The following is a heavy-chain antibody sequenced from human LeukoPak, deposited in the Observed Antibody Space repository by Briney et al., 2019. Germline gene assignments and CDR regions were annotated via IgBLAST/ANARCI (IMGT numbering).Heavy chain of an antibody. CDR1: GFTFSSYE. D-gene: IGHD3-22*01. V-gene: IGHV3-30*18. J-gene: IGHJ4*02. Sequence: PGGSLRLSCAASGFTFSSYEMNWVRQAPGKGLEWVAVISYDGSNKYYADSVKGRFTISRDNSKNTLYLQMNSLRAEDTAVYYCAKWYYYDSSGYYYDDYWGQGTLVTVSS. CDR3: AKWYYYDSSGYYYDDY. CDR2: ISYDGSNK.